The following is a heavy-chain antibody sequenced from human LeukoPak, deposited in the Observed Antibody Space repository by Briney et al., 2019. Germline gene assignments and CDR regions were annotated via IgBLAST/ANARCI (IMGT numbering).Heavy chain of an antibody. J-gene: IGHJ5*02. CDR2: ISGSGGST. CDR3: AKGRYSIGWYNYFGP. V-gene: IGHV3-23*01. CDR1: GFTFSSYA. Sequence: GGSLRLSCAASGFTFSSYAMSWVRQAPGKGLEWVSAISGSGGSTYYADSVKGRFTISRDNSKNTLYLQMNSLRVEDTAVYHCAKGRYSIGWYNYFGPWGQGTLVTVSS. D-gene: IGHD6-19*01.